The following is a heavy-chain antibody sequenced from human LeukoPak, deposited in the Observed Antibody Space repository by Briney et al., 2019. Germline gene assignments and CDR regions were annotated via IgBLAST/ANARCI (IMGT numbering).Heavy chain of an antibody. V-gene: IGHV4-4*02. CDR2: IYHSGST. D-gene: IGHD4-17*01. CDR3: ARTGSTVTMLYPFDH. Sequence: SETLSLTCAVSGGSINSSDWWSWVRQPPGKGLEWIGEIYHSGSTNYNPSLKSRVTISVDTSKNQFSLKLSSVTAADTAVYYCARTGSTVTMLYPFDHWGQGTLVTVSS. J-gene: IGHJ4*02. CDR1: GGSINSSDW.